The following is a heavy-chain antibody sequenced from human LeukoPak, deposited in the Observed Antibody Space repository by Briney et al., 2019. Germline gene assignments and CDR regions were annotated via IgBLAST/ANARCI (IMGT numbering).Heavy chain of an antibody. CDR1: GISLSSRGVG. CDR2: IYWDDDK. CDR3: AHRGSYYYGSGSYYSFDY. J-gene: IGHJ4*02. D-gene: IGHD3-10*01. Sequence: SGRTLVNPTQTLTLTFTFSGISLSSRGVGVGWIREPPVKAVEWVALIYWDDDKRYTPSLKSRLTITKDTSKNQVVLTMTNMDPVDTATYYCAHRGSYYYGSGSYYSFDYWGQGTLVTVSS. V-gene: IGHV2-5*02.